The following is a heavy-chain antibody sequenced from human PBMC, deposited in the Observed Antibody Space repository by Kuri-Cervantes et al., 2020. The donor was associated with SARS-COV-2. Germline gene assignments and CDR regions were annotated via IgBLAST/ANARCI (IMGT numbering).Heavy chain of an antibody. Sequence: GESLKXXXAASGXXXSSYAXXXVRXXPGKGLEWVAXISXXGSNXXXAXSVKGRXXXSRDNSKNTLYXXXNSLRAEDTAVYYCAREDIXVVPAARSFXYNWFDPWGQGTLVTVSS. CDR3: AREDIXVVPAARSFXYNWFDP. V-gene: IGHV3-30-3*01. CDR2: ISXXGSNX. CDR1: GXXXSSYA. D-gene: IGHD2-2*01. J-gene: IGHJ5*02.